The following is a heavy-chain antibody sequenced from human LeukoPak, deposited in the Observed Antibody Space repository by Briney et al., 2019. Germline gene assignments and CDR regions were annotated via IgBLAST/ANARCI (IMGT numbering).Heavy chain of an antibody. V-gene: IGHV3-23*01. Sequence: PVGCLRLSCAASGFTPSSYGMSCVRPAPGKGLGWVSGIRGSGGSTNYADSVKGRFTISRDNSKNTLYLQMNSLRAEDTAVYYCAKDATFGGVMAMYYFDYWGQGTLVTVSS. CDR1: GFTPSSYG. CDR3: AKDATFGGVMAMYYFDY. J-gene: IGHJ4*02. CDR2: IRGSGGST. D-gene: IGHD3-16*01.